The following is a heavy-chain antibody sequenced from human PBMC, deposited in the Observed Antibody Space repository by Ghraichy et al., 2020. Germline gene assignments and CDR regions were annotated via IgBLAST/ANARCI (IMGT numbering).Heavy chain of an antibody. Sequence: GGSLRLSCAASGFTFSSYGMHWVRQAPGKGLEWLAVISYSGSEKYYADSVKGRFTVSRDKSQSTLFLEMNSLRAGDTARYYCARDEFYYNTSPKYGMDPWGQGTLVTVSS. D-gene: IGHD3-10*01. CDR1: GFTFSSYG. J-gene: IGHJ5*02. V-gene: IGHV3-33*01. CDR2: ISYSGSEK. CDR3: ARDEFYYNTSPKYGMDP.